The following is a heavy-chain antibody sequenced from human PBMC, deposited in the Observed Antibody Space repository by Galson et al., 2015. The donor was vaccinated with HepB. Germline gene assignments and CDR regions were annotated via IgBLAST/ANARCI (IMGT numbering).Heavy chain of an antibody. V-gene: IGHV4-59*08. CDR1: GGSISSYY. D-gene: IGHD3-10*01. CDR3: ARHYSYGSGPLFDY. Sequence: ETLSLTCTVSGGSISSYYWSWIRQPPGKGLEWIGYIYYSGSTNYNPSLKSRVTISVDTSKNQFSLKLSSVTAADTAVYYCARHYSYGSGPLFDYWGQGTLVTVSS. CDR2: IYYSGST. J-gene: IGHJ4*02.